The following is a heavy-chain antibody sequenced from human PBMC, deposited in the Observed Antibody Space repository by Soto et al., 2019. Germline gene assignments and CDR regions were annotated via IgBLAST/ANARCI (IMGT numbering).Heavy chain of an antibody. Sequence: GGSLRLSCAASGFTFSSYSVNWVRQSPGKGLEWVSSITSSRSYIYYADTLKGRFTISRDNAENSLYLQMNSLSAEDTAVYYCARAGSEGQLDFWGQGTLVTVSS. CDR1: GFTFSSYS. CDR2: ITSSRSYI. J-gene: IGHJ4*02. V-gene: IGHV3-21*01. D-gene: IGHD6-6*01. CDR3: ARAGSEGQLDF.